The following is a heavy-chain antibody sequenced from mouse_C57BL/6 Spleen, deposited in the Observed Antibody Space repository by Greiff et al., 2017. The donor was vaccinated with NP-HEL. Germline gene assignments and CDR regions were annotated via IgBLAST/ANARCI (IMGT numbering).Heavy chain of an antibody. D-gene: IGHD2-2*01. V-gene: IGHV1-80*01. J-gene: IGHJ4*01. CDR2: IYPGDGDT. Sequence: QVQLQQSGAELVKPGASVKISCKASGYAFTSYWMNWVKQRPGKGLEWIGQIYPGDGDTNYNGKFKGKATLTADKSSSTAYMQLSSLTSEDSAVYFWASSGYYGYDGGYAMDYWGQGTSVTVSS. CDR3: ASSGYYGYDGGYAMDY. CDR1: GYAFTSYW.